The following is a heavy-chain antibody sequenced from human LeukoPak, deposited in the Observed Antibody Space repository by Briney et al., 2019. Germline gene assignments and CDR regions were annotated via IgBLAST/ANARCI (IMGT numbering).Heavy chain of an antibody. CDR2: ISYDGSNK. CDR3: ARGGFDGDSDY. V-gene: IGHV3-30-3*01. J-gene: IGHJ4*02. CDR1: GFTFSSYA. D-gene: IGHD2-21*01. Sequence: GGSLRLSCAASGFTFSSYAMHWVRQAPGKGLEWVAVISYDGSNKYYADSVKGRFTISRDNSKNTLYLQMNSLRAEDTAVYYCARGGFDGDSDYWGRGTLVTVSS.